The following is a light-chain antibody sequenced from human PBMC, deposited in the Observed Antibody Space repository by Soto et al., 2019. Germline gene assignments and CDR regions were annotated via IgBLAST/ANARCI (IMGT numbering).Light chain of an antibody. J-gene: IGKJ1*01. V-gene: IGKV1-5*01. CDR1: QSISSW. CDR3: QQYRGT. CDR2: DAS. Sequence: DIQMTQSPSTLSASVGDRVTITCRASQSISSWLAWYQQKPGKAPKLLIYDASSLESGVPSRFSGSGSGTEFTLTISSLQPDDFAPYYCQQYRGTFGQGTKVEIK.